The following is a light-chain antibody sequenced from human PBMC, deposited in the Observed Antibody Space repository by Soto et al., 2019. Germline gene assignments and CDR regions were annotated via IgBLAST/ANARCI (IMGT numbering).Light chain of an antibody. V-gene: IGKV3-20*01. CDR1: QSVSSSY. Sequence: EIVLKQSPGTLSLSPGERATLSCRASQSVSSSYLAWYQHKPGQAPRLLIYGASSRATGIPDRFSGSGSGTDFTRTISRLEPEDFAVYDCQQYDTSPLTFGGGTKVEIK. CDR3: QQYDTSPLT. J-gene: IGKJ4*01. CDR2: GAS.